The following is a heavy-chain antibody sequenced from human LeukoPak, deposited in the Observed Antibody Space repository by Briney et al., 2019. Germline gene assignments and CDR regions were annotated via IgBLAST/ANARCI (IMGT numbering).Heavy chain of an antibody. CDR1: GFTFSSYA. D-gene: IGHD3-9*01. J-gene: IGHJ3*02. CDR2: ISYDGSNK. CDR3: AREYYDILTGYTDDAFDI. Sequence: GRSLRLYCAASGFTFSSYAMHWVRQAPGKGLKWVAVISYDGSNKYYADSVKGRFTISRDNSKNTLYLQMNSLRAEDTAVYYCAREYYDILTGYTDDAFDIWGQGTMVTVSS. V-gene: IGHV3-30*04.